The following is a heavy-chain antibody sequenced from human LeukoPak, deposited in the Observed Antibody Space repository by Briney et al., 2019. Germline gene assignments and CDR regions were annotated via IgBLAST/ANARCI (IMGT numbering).Heavy chain of an antibody. D-gene: IGHD3-16*01. CDR2: ISGSGGST. J-gene: IGHJ4*02. CDR3: VSSFRNYDYPY. V-gene: IGHV3-23*01. CDR1: GFTFSSYA. Sequence: GGSLRLSCAASGFTFSSYAMSWVRQAPGKGLEWVSAISGSGGSTYYADSVKGRFTISRDNSKNTLYLQMNSLRDEDTAIYYCVSSFRNYDYPYWGQGSLVTVSS.